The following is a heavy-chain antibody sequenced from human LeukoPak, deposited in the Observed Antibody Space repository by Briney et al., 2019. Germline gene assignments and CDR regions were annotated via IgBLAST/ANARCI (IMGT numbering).Heavy chain of an antibody. CDR1: GGSISSSSYY. CDR3: VREREQRDKRQYATGYDY. D-gene: IGHD2-2*01. Sequence: PSETLSLTCTVSGGSISSSSYYWGWIRQPPGKGLEWIGEIKHSGSPDYNPSLKSRVTISIDTSKNQLSLKVSSVTAADTAVYYCVREREQRDKRQYATGYDYWGQGTLVTVSS. CDR2: IKHSGSP. J-gene: IGHJ4*02. V-gene: IGHV4-39*07.